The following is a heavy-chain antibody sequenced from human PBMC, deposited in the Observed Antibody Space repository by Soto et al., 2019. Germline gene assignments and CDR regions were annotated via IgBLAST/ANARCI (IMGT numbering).Heavy chain of an antibody. J-gene: IGHJ4*02. D-gene: IGHD3-10*01. Sequence: SETLSLTCTVSGGSISSYYWSWIRQPPGNVLEWIGYIHYSGSTNYNPSLKSRVTMSVDTSKNQLSLKLSSVTAADTAVYYCARTTMIRGVIRHFDYWGQGTLVTVSS. CDR1: GGSISSYY. V-gene: IGHV4-59*08. CDR3: ARTTMIRGVIRHFDY. CDR2: IHYSGST.